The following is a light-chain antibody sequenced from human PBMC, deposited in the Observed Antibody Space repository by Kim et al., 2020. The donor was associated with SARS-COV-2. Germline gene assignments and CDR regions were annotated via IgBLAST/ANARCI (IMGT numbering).Light chain of an antibody. J-gene: IGLJ2*01. CDR3: QSADSSGTYVV. V-gene: IGLV3-25*03. CDR1: ALPKQY. CDR2: KDS. Sequence: SYELTQPPSVSVSPGQTASITCSGDALPKQYAYWYQQKPGQAPVLVIYKDSERPSGIPERFSGSSSGTTVTLTISGVQAEDEADYYCQSADSSGTYVVFG.